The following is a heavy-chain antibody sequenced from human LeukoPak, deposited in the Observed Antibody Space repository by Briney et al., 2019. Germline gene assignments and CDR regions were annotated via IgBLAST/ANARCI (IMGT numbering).Heavy chain of an antibody. V-gene: IGHV1-69*01. Sequence: GGSLRLSCAASGFTFSSYAISWVRQAPGQGLEWMGGIIPIFGTANYAQKFQGRVTITADESTSTAYMELSSLRSEDTAVYYCASRSIGRSMVRGVITYFDYWGQGTLVTVSS. J-gene: IGHJ4*02. CDR1: GFTFSSYA. CDR3: ASRSIGRSMVRGVITYFDY. CDR2: IIPIFGTA. D-gene: IGHD3-10*01.